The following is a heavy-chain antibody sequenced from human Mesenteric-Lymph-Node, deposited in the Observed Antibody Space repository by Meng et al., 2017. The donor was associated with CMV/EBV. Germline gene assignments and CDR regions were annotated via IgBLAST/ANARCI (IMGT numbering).Heavy chain of an antibody. CDR2: IYSGGTT. CDR3: ARDSSNWGLFDY. Sequence: LSSAASGFTVSGNSMDWVRQAPGKGLEWLSVIYSGGTTYYADSVRGRFTISRDNSKNTLYLQMNSLRAEDTAVYFCARDSSNWGLFDYWGQGTLVTVSS. J-gene: IGHJ4*02. V-gene: IGHV3-53*01. D-gene: IGHD7-27*01. CDR1: GFTVSGNS.